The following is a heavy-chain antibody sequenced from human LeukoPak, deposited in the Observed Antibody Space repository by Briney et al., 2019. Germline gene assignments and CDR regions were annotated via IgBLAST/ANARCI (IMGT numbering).Heavy chain of an antibody. CDR2: ISSSGSTI. V-gene: IGHV3-48*03. J-gene: IGHJ6*03. CDR3: ARGAKGSGSFFTRYYYYYYYMDV. Sequence: GGSLRLSCAASGFTFSSYEMNWVRQAPGKGLEWVSYISSSGSTIYYADSVKGRFTISRDNAKNSLYLQMNSLRAEDTAVYYCARGAKGSGSFFTRYYYYYYYMDVWGKGTTVTISS. D-gene: IGHD3-10*01. CDR1: GFTFSSYE.